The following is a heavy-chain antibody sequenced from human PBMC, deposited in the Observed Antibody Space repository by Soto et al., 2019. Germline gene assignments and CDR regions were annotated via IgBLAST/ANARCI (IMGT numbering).Heavy chain of an antibody. D-gene: IGHD6-19*01. CDR3: ARDVGSSGVDY. V-gene: IGHV3-53*01. CDR1: GFTVSNNY. J-gene: IGHJ4*02. CDR2: IYSGGTT. Sequence: EVQLVESGGGLIQPGGSLRLSCAASGFTVSNNYMSWVRQSPGKVLEWVSVIYSGGTTYYSDSLKDRFTISKDNSKHTLYLHMNSLSAEDTAGYYCARDVGSSGVDYLGQGTLVTVSS.